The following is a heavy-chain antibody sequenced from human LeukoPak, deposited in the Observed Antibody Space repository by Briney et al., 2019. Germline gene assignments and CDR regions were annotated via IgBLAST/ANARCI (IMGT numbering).Heavy chain of an antibody. Sequence: PSETLSLTCTVSSGSFRTYYWSWIRQPPGKGLEWIGYIFYNESTSYNPSLKSRVTISVDTSNNQLSLKVNSVTAADTAMYYCVKSNSRYQPWTLDIWGRGTMVTVSS. D-gene: IGHD2-2*01. CDR1: SGSFRTYY. V-gene: IGHV4-59*01. J-gene: IGHJ3*02. CDR2: IFYNEST. CDR3: VKSNSRYQPWTLDI.